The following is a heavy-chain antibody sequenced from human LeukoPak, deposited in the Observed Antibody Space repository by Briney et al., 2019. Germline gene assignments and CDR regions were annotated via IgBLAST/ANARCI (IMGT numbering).Heavy chain of an antibody. J-gene: IGHJ6*02. CDR3: AKSPSFDYYGMDV. CDR1: GFTFSSYA. CDR2: ISGSGGST. V-gene: IGHV3-23*01. Sequence: GGSLRLSCAASGFTFSSYAMSWVRQAPGKGPEWVSAISGSGGSTYYADSVKGRFTISRDNSKNTLYLQVNSLRAEDTAVYYCAKSPSFDYYGMDVWGQGTTVTVSS.